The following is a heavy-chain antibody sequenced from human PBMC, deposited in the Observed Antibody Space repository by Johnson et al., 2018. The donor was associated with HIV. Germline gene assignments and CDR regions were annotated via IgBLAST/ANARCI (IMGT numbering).Heavy chain of an antibody. J-gene: IGHJ3*01. CDR1: GFTFNDYG. D-gene: IGHD5-18*01. CDR3: ARGVTGYSYGT. V-gene: IGHV3-20*04. Sequence: MLLVESGGSVVWPGGSLRLSCAASGFTFNDYGMSWVRHVPGKGLEWVSGINWNGGSKGYADPVKGRFTISRDNAKNSLYLQMNSLRVEDTAVYYCARGVTGYSYGTWGQGTMVTVSS. CDR2: INWNGGSK.